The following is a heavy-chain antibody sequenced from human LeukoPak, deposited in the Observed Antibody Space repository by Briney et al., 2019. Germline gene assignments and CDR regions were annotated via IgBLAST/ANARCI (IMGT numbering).Heavy chain of an antibody. Sequence: GASVKVSCRASGYTFTGYYIHWVRQAPGQGLEWMGWIDPNSGDTNYAQKFQGRVTMTRDTSINTAYMELSSLRSEDTAVYYCASTVRTPISSSWYNYNYYYYMDVWGKGTTVTVSS. J-gene: IGHJ6*03. D-gene: IGHD6-13*01. CDR3: ASTVRTPISSSWYNYNYYYYMDV. CDR2: IDPNSGDT. CDR1: GYTFTGYY. V-gene: IGHV1-2*02.